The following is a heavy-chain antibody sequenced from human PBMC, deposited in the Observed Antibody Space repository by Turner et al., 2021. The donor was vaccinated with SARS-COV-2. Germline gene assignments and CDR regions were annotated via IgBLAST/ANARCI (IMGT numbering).Heavy chain of an antibody. CDR1: DYTFSDHY. CDR3: AMGRDDLNMEV. D-gene: IGHD3-3*01. Sequence: VHLVPSGAEVTKCGASVNASCKASDYTFSDHYLHWVRQAPGQGLEWMGWINPYSGGTTVAQKFQDRVTETRDTSISTAYVELRRLKFDDRAVYYCAMGRDDLNMEVWGQGTTVTVSS. V-gene: IGHV1-2*02. CDR2: INPYSGGT. J-gene: IGHJ6*02.